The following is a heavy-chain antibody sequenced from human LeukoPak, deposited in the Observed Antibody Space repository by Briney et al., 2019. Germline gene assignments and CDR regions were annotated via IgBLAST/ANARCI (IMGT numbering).Heavy chain of an antibody. V-gene: IGHV3-74*01. CDR2: IEGGAIDT. Sequence: GGSLRLSCKASGFIFSLYWMHWVRQVPGKGLVWVSRIEGGAIDTDYADSVKGRFTISRDNSKNTLYLQMNSLRAEDTAVYYCARAFIWSGYQSYFDYWGQGTLVTVSS. CDR1: GFIFSLYW. D-gene: IGHD3-3*01. CDR3: ARAFIWSGYQSYFDY. J-gene: IGHJ4*02.